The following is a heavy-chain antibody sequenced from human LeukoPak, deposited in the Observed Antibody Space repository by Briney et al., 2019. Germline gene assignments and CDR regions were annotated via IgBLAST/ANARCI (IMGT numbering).Heavy chain of an antibody. CDR3: ARLPLWFGESSLVDY. D-gene: IGHD3-10*01. CDR1: GGSISNSFYY. CDR2: INYSGST. Sequence: PSETLSLTCTVSGGSISNSFYYWGWIRQPPGNGLEWIGSINYSGSTYYNPSLKSRVTISVDTSKNQFSLKLSSVTAADTAVYYCARLPLWFGESSLVDYWGQGTLVTVSS. V-gene: IGHV4-39*01. J-gene: IGHJ4*02.